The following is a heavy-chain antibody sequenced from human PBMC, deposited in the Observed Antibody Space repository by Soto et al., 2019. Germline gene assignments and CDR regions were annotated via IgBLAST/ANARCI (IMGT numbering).Heavy chain of an antibody. CDR3: ARSTGWPGFDF. CDR2: IHSGST. J-gene: IGHJ4*02. V-gene: IGHV4-59*01. CDR1: GSSISDFY. D-gene: IGHD6-19*01. Sequence: QVHLQESGPGLVKPSETLSLTCSLSGSSISDFYWSWIRQPPGKGLEWIGHIHSGSTNYNPSLKSRVTISVDTSKNQLSLTLSSLTPADTAIYSCARSTGWPGFDFWGQGALVTVSS.